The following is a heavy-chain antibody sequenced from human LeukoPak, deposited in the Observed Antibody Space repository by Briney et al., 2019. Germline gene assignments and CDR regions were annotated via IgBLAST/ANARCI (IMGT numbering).Heavy chain of an antibody. V-gene: IGHV4-39*07. CDR3: ASSIPYYDSSGSVH. Sequence: SETLSLTCTVSGASIGSGSYYWSWIRQPPGKGLEWIGSIYHSGTTYYNPSLKSRVTISLDTSKNQFSLKLSSVTAADSAVYYCASSIPYYDSSGSVHWGHGTLVTVSS. D-gene: IGHD3-22*01. CDR2: IYHSGTT. CDR1: GASIGSGSYY. J-gene: IGHJ4*01.